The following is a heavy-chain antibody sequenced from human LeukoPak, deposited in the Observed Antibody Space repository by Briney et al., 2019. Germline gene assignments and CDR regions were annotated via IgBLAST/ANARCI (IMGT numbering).Heavy chain of an antibody. J-gene: IGHJ5*02. CDR1: GDSVSSNSVT. CDR2: TYYRSTWYN. CDR3: ARRLTQYDCFDP. Sequence: SQTLSLTCALSGDSVSSNSVTWNWIRQSRSRGLEWLGRTYYRSTWYNDYAVSVRGRITVNPDTSKNQSSLHLNSVTPEDTAVYYCARRLTQYDCFDPWGQEILVTVSS. D-gene: IGHD2-2*01. V-gene: IGHV6-1*01.